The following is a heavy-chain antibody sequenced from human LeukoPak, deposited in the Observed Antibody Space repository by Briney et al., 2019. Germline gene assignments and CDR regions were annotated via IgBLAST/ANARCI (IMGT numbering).Heavy chain of an antibody. V-gene: IGHV1-18*01. Sequence: GASVKVSRKASGYTFTYYGISWVRQAPGQGLEWMGWISAYNGNTNYAQKLQGRVTMTTDTSTSTTYRELRCLRSDDTTVYYCARAPIGSYGGRFDYWGQGTLVTISS. D-gene: IGHD1-26*01. CDR2: ISAYNGNT. CDR3: ARAPIGSYGGRFDY. CDR1: GYTFTYYG. J-gene: IGHJ4*02.